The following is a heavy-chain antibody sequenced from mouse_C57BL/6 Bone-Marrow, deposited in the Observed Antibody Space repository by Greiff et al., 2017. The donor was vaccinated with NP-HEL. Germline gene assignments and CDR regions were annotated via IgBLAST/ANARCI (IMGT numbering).Heavy chain of an antibody. CDR2: INPSTGGT. CDR3: ARSRTGTYYAMDY. V-gene: IGHV1-42*01. CDR1: GYSFTSYY. J-gene: IGHJ4*01. Sequence: EVQLQESGPELVKPGASVKISCKASGYSFTSYYMNWVKQSPEKSLEWIGEINPSTGGTTYNQKFKAKATLTVDKSSSTAYMQLKSLTSEDSAVYYCARSRTGTYYAMDYWGQGTSVTVSS. D-gene: IGHD4-1*01.